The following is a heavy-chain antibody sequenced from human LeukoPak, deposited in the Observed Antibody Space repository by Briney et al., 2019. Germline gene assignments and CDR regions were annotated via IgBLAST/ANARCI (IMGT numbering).Heavy chain of an antibody. J-gene: IGHJ4*02. CDR2: ISYSGST. CDR3: ARGRGIVGATYFDY. Sequence: SETLSLTCSVSGGSVSSYYWSWIRQPPGKGLDWIGYISYSGSTNYNPSLKSRLTISVDTSKNQFSLKLSSVTAADTAVYYCARGRGIVGATYFDYWGQGTLVTVSS. CDR1: GGSVSSYY. D-gene: IGHD1-26*01. V-gene: IGHV4-59*02.